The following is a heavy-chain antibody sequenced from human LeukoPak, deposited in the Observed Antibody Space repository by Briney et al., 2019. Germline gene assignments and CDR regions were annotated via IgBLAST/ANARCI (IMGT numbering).Heavy chain of an antibody. CDR3: ARAYPPRYYYDSSGYHDY. J-gene: IGHJ4*02. V-gene: IGHV4-39*07. Sequence: SETLSLTCTVSGGSISSSSYYWGWIRQPPGKGLEWIGSIYYSGSTYYNPSLKSRVTISVDTSKNQFSLKLSSVTAADTAVYYCARAYPPRYYYDSSGYHDYWGQGTLVTVSS. D-gene: IGHD3-22*01. CDR2: IYYSGST. CDR1: GGSISSSSYY.